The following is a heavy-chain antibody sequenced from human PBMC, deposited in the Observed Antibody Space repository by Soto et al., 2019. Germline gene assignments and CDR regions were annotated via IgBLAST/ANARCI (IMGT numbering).Heavy chain of an antibody. V-gene: IGHV1-46*01. CDR1: GYTFTSYY. CDR2: INPSGGST. CDR3: AREGNDVVVPAAEKTFDP. D-gene: IGHD2-2*01. J-gene: IGHJ5*02. Sequence: ASVKVSCNASGYTFTSYYMHWVRQAPGQGLEWMGIINPSGGSTSYAQKFQGRVTMTRDTSTSTVYMELSSLRSEDTAVYYCAREGNDVVVPAAEKTFDPWGQGTLVTVSS.